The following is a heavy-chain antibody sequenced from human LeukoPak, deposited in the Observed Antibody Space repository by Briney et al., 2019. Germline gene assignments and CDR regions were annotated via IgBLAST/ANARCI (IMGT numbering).Heavy chain of an antibody. Sequence: SETLSLTCTVSGGSINNYYWSWIRQPPGKGLEWIGYIYYDGSSNYNPSLKSRVTISVDTSKNQFSLKLSSVTAADTAVYYCAREVKSWFDPWGQGTLVTVSS. V-gene: IGHV4-59*01. D-gene: IGHD3-22*01. CDR2: IYYDGSS. CDR1: GGSINNYY. CDR3: AREVKSWFDP. J-gene: IGHJ5*02.